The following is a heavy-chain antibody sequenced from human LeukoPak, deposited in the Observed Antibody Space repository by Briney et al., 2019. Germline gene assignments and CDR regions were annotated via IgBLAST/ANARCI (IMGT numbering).Heavy chain of an antibody. D-gene: IGHD2-15*01. V-gene: IGHV5-10-1*01. CDR3: ARLAASTYEGYYYYYGMDV. CDR2: IDPSDSYT. J-gene: IGHJ6*04. CDR1: GYHFTSYW. Sequence: GESLQISCKGSGYHFTSYWISWVRQMPGKGLEWMGRIDPSDSYTNYSPSFQGHVTISADKSISTAYLQWSSLKASDTAMYYCARLAASTYEGYYYYYGMDVWGKGTTVTVSS.